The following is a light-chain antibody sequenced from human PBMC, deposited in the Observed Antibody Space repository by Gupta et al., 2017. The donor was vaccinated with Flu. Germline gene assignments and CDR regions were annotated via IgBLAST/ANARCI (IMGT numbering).Light chain of an antibody. CDR3: QQEGISVYT. CDR2: GAS. Sequence: GTVRSSPMSRTTSSCRASHSVNNNLLTWDQQKPVQAHRLINYGASSRATGTADRNSGSGPGKDLTLTSSIQEPEDFAEYYFQQEGISVYTFGQGTKVETK. V-gene: IGKV3-20*01. CDR1: HSVNNNL. J-gene: IGKJ2*01.